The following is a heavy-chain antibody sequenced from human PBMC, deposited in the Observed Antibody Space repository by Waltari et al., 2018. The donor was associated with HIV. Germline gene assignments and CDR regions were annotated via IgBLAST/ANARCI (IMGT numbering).Heavy chain of an antibody. J-gene: IGHJ4*02. Sequence: VRLAESGGGVVQPGGSLTLSCAASAFSFRSYGMHWVRQAPGKGLEWVDFRSNDGNDENYVGSVKGRFSISRDNSNSTLYLQMNSLRPEDTAVYYCAKGQYQGGWPLDYWGQGTLVTVAS. CDR1: AFSFRSYG. V-gene: IGHV3-30*19. CDR2: RSNDGNDE. D-gene: IGHD6-19*01. CDR3: AKGQYQGGWPLDY.